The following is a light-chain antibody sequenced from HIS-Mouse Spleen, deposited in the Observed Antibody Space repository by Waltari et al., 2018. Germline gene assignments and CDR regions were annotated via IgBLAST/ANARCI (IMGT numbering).Light chain of an antibody. V-gene: IGLV3-1*01. CDR1: KLGDNY. Sequence: SYELTQPPSVSVSPGQTASITCSGDKLGDNYACWYQQKPGQSPVLVIFQDSKRPSGTPERFSGSNSGNTATLTISGTQAMDEADYYCQAWDSSTANVVFGGGTKLTVL. J-gene: IGLJ2*01. CDR2: QDS. CDR3: QAWDSSTANVV.